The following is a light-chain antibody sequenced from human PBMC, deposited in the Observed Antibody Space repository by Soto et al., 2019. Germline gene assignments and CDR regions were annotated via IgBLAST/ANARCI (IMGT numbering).Light chain of an antibody. V-gene: IGLV2-18*01. CDR2: EAS. J-gene: IGLJ1*01. Sequence: LTQPPSVSWSPGQSVTISCTGTSTDFVSYNRVSWYQQPPGTAPKLIIYEASNRPSGVPDRFSGSKSGNTASLTISGLQAADEADYYCSLYTSENTYVFGTGTKVTVL. CDR1: STDFVSYNR. CDR3: SLYTSENTYV.